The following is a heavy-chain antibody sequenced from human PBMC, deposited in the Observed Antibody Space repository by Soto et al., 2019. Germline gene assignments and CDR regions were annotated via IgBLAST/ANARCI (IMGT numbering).Heavy chain of an antibody. D-gene: IGHD1-26*01. CDR1: GYTFTAYY. V-gene: IGHV1-2*02. CDR2: INPNSGGT. J-gene: IGHJ5*02. Sequence: ASVKVSCKTSGYTFTAYYMHWVRQAPGQGLEWMGWINPNSGGTNYAQNFQGRVTLTRDTSISTAYMELSSLRSDDTAFYYCASDLRQGPGSYALWFHACGQGSRVTV. CDR3: ASDLRQGPGSYALWFHA.